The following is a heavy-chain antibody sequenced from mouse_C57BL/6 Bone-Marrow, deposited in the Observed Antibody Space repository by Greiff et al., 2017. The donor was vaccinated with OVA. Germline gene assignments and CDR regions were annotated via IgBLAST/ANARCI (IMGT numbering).Heavy chain of an antibody. Sequence: VQLQQSGTVLARPGASVKMSCKTSGYTFTSYWMHWVKQGPGQGLEWIGAIYPGNSDTSYNQKFKGKAKLTAVTSASTAYMELSSLTNEDSAVYYCTNYYGSSYPTFAYWGQGTLVTVSA. CDR1: GYTFTSYW. V-gene: IGHV1-5*01. D-gene: IGHD1-1*01. CDR2: IYPGNSDT. CDR3: TNYYGSSYPTFAY. J-gene: IGHJ3*01.